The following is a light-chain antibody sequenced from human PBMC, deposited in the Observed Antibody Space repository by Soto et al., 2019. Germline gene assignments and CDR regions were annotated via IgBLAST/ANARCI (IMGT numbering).Light chain of an antibody. CDR3: QPYGSSLFT. CDR1: QSVSSKY. CDR2: GTS. Sequence: EIVLTQSPGTLSLSPGERATLSCRASQSVSSKYLAGYQQKPGQAPRVLIYGTSIRASGVPERFSGGGSGTDFTLTITRLEPEDFAVYYCQPYGSSLFTFGPGTKVDIK. V-gene: IGKV3-20*01. J-gene: IGKJ3*01.